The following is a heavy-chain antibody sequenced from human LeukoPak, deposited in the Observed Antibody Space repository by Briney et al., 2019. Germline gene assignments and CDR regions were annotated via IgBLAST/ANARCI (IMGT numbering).Heavy chain of an antibody. Sequence: GGSLRLSCAASGFTFSSYAMNWVRQAPGKGLEWVSAISGSGSGTYSGDSVKGRFTISRDNSKNTLFLQMNSLRAEDTAVYYCAKSGSSSWREFEYWGQGTLVTVSS. CDR1: GFTFSSYA. J-gene: IGHJ4*02. CDR2: ISGSGSGT. V-gene: IGHV3-23*01. CDR3: AKSGSSSWREFEY. D-gene: IGHD6-13*01.